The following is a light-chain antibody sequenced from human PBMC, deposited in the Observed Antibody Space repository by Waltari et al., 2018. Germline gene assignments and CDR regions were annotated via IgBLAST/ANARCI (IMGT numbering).Light chain of an antibody. J-gene: IGLJ3*02. CDR3: SSYAGSNTWV. V-gene: IGLV2-8*01. CDR2: EGS. CDR1: SSDVGGYHY. Sequence: QSALTQPPSASGSPGQSVTISCTGTSSDVGGYHYVSWYQHHPGKAPKCMIYEGSNRPSGVPDRFAGSKSGNTASLTVAGLQAEDEADYYCSSYAGSNTWVFGGGTKLTVL.